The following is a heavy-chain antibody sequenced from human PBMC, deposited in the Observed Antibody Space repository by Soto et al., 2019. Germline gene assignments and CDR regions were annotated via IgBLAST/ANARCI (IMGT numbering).Heavy chain of an antibody. CDR1: GFSFISYA. D-gene: IGHD4-4*01. J-gene: IGHJ4*02. Sequence: EVQLLESGGGLVQPGGSRRLSCAASGFSFISYAMVWVRQAPGKGLGWVSVISARGGSLYFADSVKGRFTMSRDNSKNELSLEMNSLRAEDTAIYFCAKGSIEYSASVDNWGQGTLVLVSS. CDR2: ISARGGSL. CDR3: AKGSIEYSASVDN. V-gene: IGHV3-23*01.